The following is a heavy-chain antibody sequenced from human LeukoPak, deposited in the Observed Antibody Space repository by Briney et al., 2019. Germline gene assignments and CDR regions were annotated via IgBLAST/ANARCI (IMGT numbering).Heavy chain of an antibody. Sequence: PGGSLRLSCAASGFTFNDFAMTWVRQAPGKGLEWVSTIADAGTYYADSVKGRFIISRDKSKNMLYLQLNSLRADDTAMYYCARNLGPFDVRGHGTMVTVSS. CDR3: ARNLGPFDV. CDR1: GFTFNDFA. J-gene: IGHJ3*01. CDR2: IADAGT. V-gene: IGHV3-23*01. D-gene: IGHD3-16*01.